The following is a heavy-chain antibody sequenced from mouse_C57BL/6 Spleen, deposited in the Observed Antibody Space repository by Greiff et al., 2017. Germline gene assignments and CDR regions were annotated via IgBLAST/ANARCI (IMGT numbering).Heavy chain of an antibody. V-gene: IGHV1-52*01. CDR3: ARHWDVKGPFAY. J-gene: IGHJ3*01. CDR2: IDPSDSET. D-gene: IGHD4-1*01. Sequence: QVQLQQPGAELVRPGSSVKLSCKASGYTFTSYWMHWVKQRPIQGLEWIGNIDPSDSETHYNQKFKDKATLTVDKSSSTAYMQLSSLTSDDSAVYYCARHWDVKGPFAYWGQGTLVTVSA. CDR1: GYTFTSYW.